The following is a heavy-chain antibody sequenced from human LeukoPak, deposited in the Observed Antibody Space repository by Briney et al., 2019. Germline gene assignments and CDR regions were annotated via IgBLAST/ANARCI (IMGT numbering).Heavy chain of an antibody. CDR1: GFTFSSYA. CDR2: ISYDGSNK. V-gene: IGHV3-30*04. D-gene: IGHD5-18*01. J-gene: IGHJ6*03. CDR3: AREKRGYSYGFYYYYVDV. Sequence: GGSLRLSCAASGFTFSSYAMHWVRQAPGKGLEWVAVISYDGSNKYYADSVKGRFTISRDNSKNTLYLQMNSLRAEDTAVYYCAREKRGYSYGFYYYYVDVWGKGTTVTVSS.